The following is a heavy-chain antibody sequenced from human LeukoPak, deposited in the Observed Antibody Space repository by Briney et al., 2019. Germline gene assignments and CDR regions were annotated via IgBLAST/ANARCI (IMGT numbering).Heavy chain of an antibody. CDR1: GYTFTSYY. V-gene: IGHV1-8*02. CDR3: ARGDYGDLFDY. J-gene: IGHJ4*02. D-gene: IGHD4-17*01. CDR2: MNPNSGNT. Sequence: ASVKVSCKASGYTFTSYYMHWVRQAPGQGLEWMGWMNPNSGNTGYAQKFQGRVTVTRNTSISTAYMELSSLRSEDTAVYYCARGDYGDLFDYWGQGTLVTVSS.